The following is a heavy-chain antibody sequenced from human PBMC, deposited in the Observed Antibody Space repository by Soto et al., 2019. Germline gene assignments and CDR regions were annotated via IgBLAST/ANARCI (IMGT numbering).Heavy chain of an antibody. CDR3: AFVLPYMIAPRKGMAF. CDR2: ISAYNGNT. V-gene: IGHV1-18*01. Sequence: ASVKVYCKASGYTFTSYGISWVRQAPGQGLEWMGWISAYNGNTNYAQKLQGRVTMTTDTSTSTAYMELRSLRSDDTAVYYCAFVLPYMIAPRKGMAFSGQGTTVTVSS. D-gene: IGHD3-16*01. J-gene: IGHJ6*02. CDR1: GYTFTSYG.